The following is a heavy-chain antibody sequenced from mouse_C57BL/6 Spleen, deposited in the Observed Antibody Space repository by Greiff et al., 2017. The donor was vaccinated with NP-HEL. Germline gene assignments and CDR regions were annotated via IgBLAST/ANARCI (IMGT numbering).Heavy chain of an antibody. CDR2: IDPSVSYT. CDR1: GYTFTSYW. V-gene: IGHV1-50*01. Sequence: QVQLQQPGAELVKPGASVKLSCKASGYTFTSYWMQWVKQRPGQGLEWIGEIDPSVSYTNYNQKFKGKATLTVDTSSSTAYMQLSSLTSEDSAVYYWARATTVAHWYFDVWGTGTTVTVSS. CDR3: ARATTVAHWYFDV. D-gene: IGHD1-1*01. J-gene: IGHJ1*03.